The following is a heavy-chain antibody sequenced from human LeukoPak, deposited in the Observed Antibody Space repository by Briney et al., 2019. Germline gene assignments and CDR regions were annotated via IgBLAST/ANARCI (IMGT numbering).Heavy chain of an antibody. J-gene: IGHJ5*02. D-gene: IGHD7-27*01. V-gene: IGHV1-8*01. CDR2: MNPNSGNT. CDR1: GYTFTSYD. CDR3: ARGLGQTNNWGTERWFDP. Sequence: ASVKVSCKASGYTFTSYDINWVRQATGQGLEWMGWMNPNSGNTGYAQKFQGRVTMTRNTSISTAYMELSSLRSEDTAVYYCARGLGQTNNWGTERWFDPWGQGTLVTVSS.